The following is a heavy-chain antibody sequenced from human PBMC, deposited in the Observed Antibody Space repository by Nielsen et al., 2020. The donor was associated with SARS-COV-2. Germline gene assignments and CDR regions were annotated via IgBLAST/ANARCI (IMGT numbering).Heavy chain of an antibody. Sequence: SLKISCAASGFTFDDYAMHWVRQAPGKGLEWVSGISWNSGSIGYADSVKGRFTISRDNAKNSLYLQMNSLRAEDTALYYCAKDLWFGEGGDAFDIWGQGTMVTVSS. CDR3: AKDLWFGEGGDAFDI. J-gene: IGHJ3*02. V-gene: IGHV3-9*01. CDR1: GFTFDDYA. CDR2: ISWNSGSI. D-gene: IGHD3-10*01.